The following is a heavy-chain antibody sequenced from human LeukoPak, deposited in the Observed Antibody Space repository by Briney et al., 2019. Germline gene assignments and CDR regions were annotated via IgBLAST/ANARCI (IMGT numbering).Heavy chain of an antibody. J-gene: IGHJ5*02. V-gene: IGHV1-18*01. Sequence: ASVKVSCKASGYTFTSYDISWVRQAPGQGLEWMGWISAYNGNTNYAQKLQGRVTMTTDTSTSTAYMELRSLRSDDTAVYYCARDYLRFLEWLPHNWFDPWGQGTLVTVSS. D-gene: IGHD3-3*01. CDR2: ISAYNGNT. CDR1: GYTFTSYD. CDR3: ARDYLRFLEWLPHNWFDP.